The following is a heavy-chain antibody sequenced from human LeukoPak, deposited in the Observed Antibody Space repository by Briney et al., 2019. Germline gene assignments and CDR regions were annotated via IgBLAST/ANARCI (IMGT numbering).Heavy chain of an antibody. Sequence: GESLEISCKGLGYTFTSYWIGWVRQVPGKGLEWMGIIYPGDSDTRYSPSFQGQVTISADKTISTACLQWSSLKASDTAMYYCARQSGSSGSLGTDAFDIWGQGTMVSVSS. V-gene: IGHV5-51*01. CDR3: ARQSGSSGSLGTDAFDI. CDR2: IYPGDSDT. J-gene: IGHJ3*02. D-gene: IGHD6-19*01. CDR1: GYTFTSYW.